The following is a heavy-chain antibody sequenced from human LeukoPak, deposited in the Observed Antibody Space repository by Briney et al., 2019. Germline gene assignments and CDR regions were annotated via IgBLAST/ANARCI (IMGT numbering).Heavy chain of an antibody. CDR2: INPNSGGT. D-gene: IGHD5-24*01. J-gene: IGHJ4*02. CDR1: GYTFTGYY. CDR3: ARDASRDGYQTGFDY. V-gene: IGHV1-2*02. Sequence: ASVKVSCKASGYTFTGYYMHWVRQAPGQGLEWMGWINPNSGGTNYAQKFQGRVTMTRDTSISTAYMELSRLRSDDTAVYYCARDASRDGYQTGFDYWGQGTLVTVSS.